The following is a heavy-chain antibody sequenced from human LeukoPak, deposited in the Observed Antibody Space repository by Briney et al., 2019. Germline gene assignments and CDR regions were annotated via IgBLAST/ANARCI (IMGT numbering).Heavy chain of an antibody. Sequence: SVKVSCKASGGTFSSYAISWVRQAPGQGLEWMGRIIPILGIANYAQKFQGRVTITADKSTSTAYMELSSLRSEDTAVYYCARDPPVGVVGATQPGGDYWGQEPWSPSPQ. CDR3: ARDPPVGVVGATQPGGDY. J-gene: IGHJ4*01. D-gene: IGHD1-26*01. V-gene: IGHV1-69*04. CDR2: IIPILGIA. CDR1: GGTFSSYA.